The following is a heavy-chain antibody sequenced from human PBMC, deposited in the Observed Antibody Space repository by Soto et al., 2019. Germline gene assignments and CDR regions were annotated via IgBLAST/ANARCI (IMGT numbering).Heavy chain of an antibody. CDR3: ARDFRQWHPTGG. CDR2: ISYDGSNK. J-gene: IGHJ4*02. CDR1: GCTFSSYA. Sequence: QVQLVESGGGVVQPGRSLRLSCAASGCTFSSYAMHWVRQAPGKGLEWVAVISYDGSNKYYADSVKGRFTISRDNSKNTLYLQMNSLRAEDTAVYYCARDFRQWHPTGGWGQGTLVTVSS. D-gene: IGHD6-19*01. V-gene: IGHV3-30-3*01.